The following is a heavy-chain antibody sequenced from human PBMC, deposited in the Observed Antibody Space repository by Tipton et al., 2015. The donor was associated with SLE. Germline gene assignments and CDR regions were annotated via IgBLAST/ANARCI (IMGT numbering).Heavy chain of an antibody. V-gene: IGHV4-59*12. J-gene: IGHJ6*03. CDR1: GGSISDYH. Sequence: TLSLTCTVSGGSISDYHWSWVRQPPGKRLEWIGHIFYIGRTNYNPALKSRVTISVDTSKNQFSLKLSSVTAADTAVYYCARAQGGGSTYMDVWGKGTTVTVSS. CDR3: ARAQGGGSTYMDV. CDR2: IFYIGRT. D-gene: IGHD3-16*01.